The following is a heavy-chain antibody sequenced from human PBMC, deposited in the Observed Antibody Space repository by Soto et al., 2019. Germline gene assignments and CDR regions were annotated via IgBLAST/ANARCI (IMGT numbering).Heavy chain of an antibody. CDR2: IIPMFGTA. J-gene: IGHJ4*02. CDR3: ASGILPWLRRINNGYSG. V-gene: IGHV1-69*12. Sequence: QVQLVQSGAEVNKPESSVKVSCKAPGGTFSTYAISWVRQAPGQGLEWMGGIIPMFGTANYAQRFQDRVTSTADESTNTVYMELSSLRSEDTAVYFCASGILPWLRRINNGYSGWGQGTLVTVSS. CDR1: GGTFSTYA. D-gene: IGHD5-12*01.